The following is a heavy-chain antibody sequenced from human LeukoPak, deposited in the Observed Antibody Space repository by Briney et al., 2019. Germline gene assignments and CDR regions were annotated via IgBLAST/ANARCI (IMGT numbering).Heavy chain of an antibody. CDR2: ISADSATT. J-gene: IGHJ4*02. CDR3: ARVPSSYGLLHYFDY. V-gene: IGHV3-20*04. Sequence: GGSLRLSCAASGFNFGSYSMTWVRQAPGKGLEWVSVISADSATTFYADSVKGRFTISRDNAKNSLYLQMNSLRAEDTALYYCARVPSSYGLLHYFDYWGQGTLVTVSS. CDR1: GFNFGSYS. D-gene: IGHD1-26*01.